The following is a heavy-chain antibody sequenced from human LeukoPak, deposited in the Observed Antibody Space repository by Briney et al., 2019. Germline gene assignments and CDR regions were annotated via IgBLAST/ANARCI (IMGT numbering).Heavy chain of an antibody. J-gene: IGHJ5*02. D-gene: IGHD3-16*01. Sequence: GRSLRLSCAASGFTFDDYPMHWVRQAPGKGLGWVSGISWNSGSIGYADSVKGRFTISRDNAKNSLYLQMNSLRAEDMALYYCAKGQLGIQSSKWFDPWGQGTLVTVSS. CDR1: GFTFDDYP. V-gene: IGHV3-9*03. CDR3: AKGQLGIQSSKWFDP. CDR2: ISWNSGSI.